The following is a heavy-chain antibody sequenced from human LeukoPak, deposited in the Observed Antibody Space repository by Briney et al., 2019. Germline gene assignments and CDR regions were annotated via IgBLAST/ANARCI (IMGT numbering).Heavy chain of an antibody. CDR1: GYTFTSYG. V-gene: IGHV1-18*01. CDR2: IRVYNGNT. CDR3: ARDGGVIAMDYYYYYYMDV. D-gene: IGHD3-16*02. Sequence: ASVKVSCKASGYTFTSYGINWVRQAPGQGLEWMGWIRVYNGNTNYAQKLQGRVTMTTDTSTSTAYMELRSLRSDDTAVYYCARDGGVIAMDYYYYYYMDVWGKGTTVTISS. J-gene: IGHJ6*03.